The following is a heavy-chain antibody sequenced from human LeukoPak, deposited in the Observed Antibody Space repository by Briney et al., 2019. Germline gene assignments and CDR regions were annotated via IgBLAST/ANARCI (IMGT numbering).Heavy chain of an antibody. D-gene: IGHD3-3*01. J-gene: IGHJ4*02. CDR2: VSAYNGNT. Sequence: SVEVSCKASGYTFTNFAISWVRQAPGQGLEWMGWVSAYNGNTNYAQKFQGRVSMTTDTSTSTAYMDLRSLRSDDTAVYYCARGEGIFFDYWGQGTLVTVSS. CDR1: GYTFTNFA. CDR3: ARGEGIFFDY. V-gene: IGHV1-18*01.